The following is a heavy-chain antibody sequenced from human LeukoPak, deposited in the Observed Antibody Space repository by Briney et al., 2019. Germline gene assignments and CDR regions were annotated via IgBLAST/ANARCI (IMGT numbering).Heavy chain of an antibody. Sequence: GGSLRLSCAASGFTFSSYSMNWVRQAPGKGLEWVSSISSSSSYIYYADSVKGRFTISRDNAKNSLYLQMNSLRAEDTAVYYCARDSPPYYYDSSGYSEFDYWGQGTLVTVS. J-gene: IGHJ4*02. CDR1: GFTFSSYS. CDR2: ISSSSSYI. V-gene: IGHV3-21*01. D-gene: IGHD3-22*01. CDR3: ARDSPPYYYDSSGYSEFDY.